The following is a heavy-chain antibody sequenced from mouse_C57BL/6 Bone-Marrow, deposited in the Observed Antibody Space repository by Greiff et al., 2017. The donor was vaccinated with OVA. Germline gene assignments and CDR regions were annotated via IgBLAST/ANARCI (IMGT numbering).Heavy chain of an antibody. CDR2: IDPENGDT. V-gene: IGHV14-4*01. J-gene: IGHJ4*01. Sequence: VQLQQSGAELVRPGASVKLSCTASGFNIKDDYMHWVKQRPEQGLEWIGWIDPENGDTEYASKFQGKATITADTSSNTAYLQLRSLTSEDTAVYYSTPPTGVAQYDVMDYWGQGTSLTVSS. D-gene: IGHD1-1*01. CDR1: GFNIKDDY. CDR3: TPPTGVAQYDVMDY.